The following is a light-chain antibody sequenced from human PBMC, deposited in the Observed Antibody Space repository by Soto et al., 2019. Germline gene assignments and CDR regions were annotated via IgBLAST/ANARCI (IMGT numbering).Light chain of an antibody. CDR2: KAS. CDR1: QTISSW. Sequence: EIPMTQSPSTLSGYVGDRVTITCRASQTISSWLAWYQQKPGKAPKLLIYKASTLESGVPSRFNGSGSGTEFTLTISSLQPDDFATYYCQQYNSYGTFGQGTKVDIK. J-gene: IGKJ1*01. V-gene: IGKV1-5*03. CDR3: QQYNSYGT.